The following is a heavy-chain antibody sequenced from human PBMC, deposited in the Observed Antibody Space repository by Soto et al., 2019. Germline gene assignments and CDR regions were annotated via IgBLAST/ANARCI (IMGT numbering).Heavy chain of an antibody. Sequence: SVKVSCKASGYTFTGYSMHWVRQAPGQGLEWMGWIILPFGTPNYAQKFQGRVTITADKSTSTAYMELSSLRSEDTAVYYCARDRSGYGDYESPFDYWGQGTLVTVSS. CDR2: IILPFGTP. J-gene: IGHJ4*02. CDR3: ARDRSGYGDYESPFDY. V-gene: IGHV1-69*06. D-gene: IGHD4-17*01. CDR1: GYTFTGYS.